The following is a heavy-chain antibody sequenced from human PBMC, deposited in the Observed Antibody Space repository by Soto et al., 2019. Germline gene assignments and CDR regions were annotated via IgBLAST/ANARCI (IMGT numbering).Heavy chain of an antibody. V-gene: IGHV5-10-1*01. D-gene: IGHD5-12*01. CDR3: XRQSGYDDGYYYYGMDV. Sequence: GESLKISCKGSGYSFSIYWISWVRQVPGKGLEWMGRIDPSDSYTNYSPSFQGHVTISADKSLSTAYLQWSSLKASDCAMYYCXRQSGYDDGYYYYGMDVWGQGTTVTVSS. CDR2: IDPSDSYT. J-gene: IGHJ6*02. CDR1: GYSFSIYW.